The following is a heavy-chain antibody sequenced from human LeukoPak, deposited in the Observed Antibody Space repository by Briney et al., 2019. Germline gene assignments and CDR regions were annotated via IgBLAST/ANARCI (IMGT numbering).Heavy chain of an antibody. J-gene: IGHJ4*02. V-gene: IGHV4-39*07. Sequence: PSETLSLTCSVSGATVSSGTFYWSWVRQPPGKGLEWIGEINHSGSTNYNPSLKSRVTISVDTSKNQFSLKLSSVTAADTAVYYCARGRRQGGYDRDPKTKPPLSYFDYWGQGTLVTVSS. CDR3: ARGRRQGGYDRDPKTKPPLSYFDY. CDR1: GATVSSGTFY. CDR2: INHSGST. D-gene: IGHD5-12*01.